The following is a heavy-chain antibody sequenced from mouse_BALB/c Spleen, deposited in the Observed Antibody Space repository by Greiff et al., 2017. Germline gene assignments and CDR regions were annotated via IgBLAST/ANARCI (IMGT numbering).Heavy chain of an antibody. J-gene: IGHJ2*01. Sequence: EVQVVESGGGLVKPGGSLKLSCAASGFAFSSYDMSWVRQTPEKRLEWVAYISSGGGSTYYPDTVKGRFTISRDNAKNTLYLQMSSLKSEDTAMYYCARHGHPYDYFDYWGQGTTLTVSS. CDR2: ISSGGGST. V-gene: IGHV5-12-1*01. CDR1: GFAFSSYD. CDR3: ARHGHPYDYFDY. D-gene: IGHD6-5*01.